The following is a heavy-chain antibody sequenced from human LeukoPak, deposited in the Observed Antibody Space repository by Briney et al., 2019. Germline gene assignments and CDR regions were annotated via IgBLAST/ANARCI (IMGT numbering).Heavy chain of an antibody. Sequence: GGSLRLSCAASGFTFSSYAMHWVRQAPGKGLEWVAVISYDGSNKYYADSVKGRFTISRDNSKNTLYLQMNSLRAEDTAVYYCARIAVAILLDWGQGTLVTVSS. D-gene: IGHD6-19*01. J-gene: IGHJ4*02. CDR3: ARIAVAILLD. CDR2: ISYDGSNK. V-gene: IGHV3-30-3*01. CDR1: GFTFSSYA.